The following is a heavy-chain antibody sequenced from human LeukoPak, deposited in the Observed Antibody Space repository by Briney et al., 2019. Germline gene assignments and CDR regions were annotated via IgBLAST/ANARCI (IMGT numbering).Heavy chain of an antibody. CDR1: GGSISSYY. CDR3: ARNYYDTNGYYSGFDY. J-gene: IGHJ4*02. CDR2: IYSSGSA. Sequence: SETLSLTCIVSGGSISSYYWSWIRQPAGKGLEWIGRIYSSGSANYNPSLKSQVSMSVDTSKNQFSLKLSPVTAADTAMHYCARNYYDTNGYYSGFDYWGQGTLVTVSS. V-gene: IGHV4-4*07. D-gene: IGHD3-22*01.